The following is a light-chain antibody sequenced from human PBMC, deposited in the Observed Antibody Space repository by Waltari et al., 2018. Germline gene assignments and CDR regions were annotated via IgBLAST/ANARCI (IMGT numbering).Light chain of an antibody. CDR1: SSDVGSYNI. V-gene: IGLV2-23*01. CDR3: CSYADSSTLV. CDR2: DGS. J-gene: IGLJ3*02. Sequence: QSALTQPASVSGFPGQSITISCTGTSSDVGSYNIVSWYQQYPGKAPKLMIYDGSKRPSGVSNRLSGSKSGNTASLPISGLQAEDEADYYCCSYADSSTLVFGGGTKLTVL.